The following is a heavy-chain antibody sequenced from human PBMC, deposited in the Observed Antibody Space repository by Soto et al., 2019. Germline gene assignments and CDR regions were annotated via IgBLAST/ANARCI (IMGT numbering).Heavy chain of an antibody. J-gene: IGHJ6*02. CDR3: AAYPRTRGVRDV. CDR1: GFTFTSSA. CDR2: IAVGSANT. D-gene: IGHD3-10*01. Sequence: QMQLVQSGPEVKKPGTSVKVSCKASGFTFTSSAVQWVRQARGQRLEWIGWIAVGSANTNYAQKFQERGTITRDMSTSTAYMELSSLRSEDTAVYYCAAYPRTRGVRDVWGQGTTVTVSS. V-gene: IGHV1-58*01.